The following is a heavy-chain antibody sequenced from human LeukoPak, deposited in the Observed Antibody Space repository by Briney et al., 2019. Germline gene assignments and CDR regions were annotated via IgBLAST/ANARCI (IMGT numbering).Heavy chain of an antibody. J-gene: IGHJ4*02. CDR2: IYYSGNT. V-gene: IGHV4-39*01. D-gene: IGHD6-19*01. CDR3: ARHEGRSGWSRLDY. Sequence: SETLSLTCTVSGDSISSSNSYWGWIRQPPGKGLEWIGSIYYSGNTYYNASLKSRVTISVDTSKNQFSLKLSSVTAADTAVYYCARHEGRSGWSRLDYWGQGTLVTVSS. CDR1: GDSISSSNSY.